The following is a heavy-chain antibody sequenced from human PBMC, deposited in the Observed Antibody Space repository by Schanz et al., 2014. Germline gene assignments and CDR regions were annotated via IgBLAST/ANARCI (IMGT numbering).Heavy chain of an antibody. Sequence: QVQLVESGGGVVQPGRSLRLSCAASGFNFSNYDIHWVRQAPGKGLEWVALIYYNGTNKYYADSVKGRFTISRDNSQKTLYLQRNTLRTEDTAVYYWAKEWNRRGGQTNFYYYYGMDVWGQGTTVTVSS. D-gene: IGHD1-1*01. CDR1: GFNFSNYD. CDR2: IYYNGTNK. CDR3: AKEWNRRGGQTNFYYYYGMDV. J-gene: IGHJ6*02. V-gene: IGHV3-30*18.